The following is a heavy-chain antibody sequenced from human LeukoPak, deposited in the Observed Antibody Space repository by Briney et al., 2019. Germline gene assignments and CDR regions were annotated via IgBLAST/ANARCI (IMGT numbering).Heavy chain of an antibody. Sequence: ASVKVSCKASGYSFTGFYMYWVRQAPGQGLEWMGWFNPNSGGTNYAQKFQGRVTMTRDTSISTACMELSGLRSDDTAVYYCARRHYNAMDVWGQGTTVTVSS. J-gene: IGHJ6*02. CDR2: FNPNSGGT. CDR1: GYSFTGFY. CDR3: ARRHYNAMDV. V-gene: IGHV1-2*02.